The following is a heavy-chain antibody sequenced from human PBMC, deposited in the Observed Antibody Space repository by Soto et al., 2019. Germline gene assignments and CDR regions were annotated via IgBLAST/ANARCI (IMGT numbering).Heavy chain of an antibody. Sequence: PGGSLRLSCAASGFTFSSYWMTWVRQAPGKGLEWVASIKPDGSETYYVDSVRGRFTISRGNAEGSLFLQMNSLRVEDTAVYYCARDDGIRTVDYWGQGTLVTVSS. CDR2: IKPDGSET. D-gene: IGHD3-10*01. CDR3: ARDDGIRTVDY. J-gene: IGHJ4*02. CDR1: GFTFSSYW. V-gene: IGHV3-7*01.